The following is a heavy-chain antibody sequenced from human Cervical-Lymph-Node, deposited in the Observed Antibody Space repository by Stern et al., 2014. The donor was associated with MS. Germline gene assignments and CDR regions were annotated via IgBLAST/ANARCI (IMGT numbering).Heavy chain of an antibody. D-gene: IGHD3-22*01. Sequence: DQLVESGAEVKKPGASVKISCKASGHTFTTYHMHWVRRAPGQGLEWMGMINPSGDSTSYAPKSQGRVTVARDTSTNTVYMELSSLRSEDTAVYYCARDRHYYDNSGYYRYYYGLDVWGQGTTVTVSS. V-gene: IGHV1-46*01. CDR2: INPSGDST. CDR3: ARDRHYYDNSGYYRYYYGLDV. CDR1: GHTFTTYH. J-gene: IGHJ6*02.